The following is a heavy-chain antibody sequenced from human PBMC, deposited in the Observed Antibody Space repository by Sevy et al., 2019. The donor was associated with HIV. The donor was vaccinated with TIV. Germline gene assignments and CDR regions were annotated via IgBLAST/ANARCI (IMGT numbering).Heavy chain of an antibody. CDR2: IKRDGSEK. CDR1: GFTFSSYW. V-gene: IGHV3-7*01. D-gene: IGHD2-2*02. J-gene: IGHJ6*02. CDR3: ARDVRRDIVVVPAAILDYYYGMDV. Sequence: GGSLRLSCAASGFTFSSYWMSWVRQAPGKGLEWVANIKRDGSEKYYVDSVKGRFTISRDNAKNSLYLQMNSLRAEDTAVYYCARDVRRDIVVVPAAILDYYYGMDVWGQGTTVTVSS.